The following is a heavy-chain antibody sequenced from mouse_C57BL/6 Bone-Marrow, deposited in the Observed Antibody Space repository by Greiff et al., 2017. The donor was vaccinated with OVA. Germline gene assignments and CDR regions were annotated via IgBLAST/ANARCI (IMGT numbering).Heavy chain of an antibody. J-gene: IGHJ3*01. CDR3: ARGSGYGFAY. CDR2: INPGSGGT. CDR1: GYAFTNYL. Sequence: VQLQESGAELVRPGTSVKVSCKASGYAFTNYLIEWVKQRPGQGLEWIGVINPGSGGTNYNEKFKGKATLTADKSSSTAYMQLSSLTSEDSAVYFCARGSGYGFAYWGQGTLVTVSA. D-gene: IGHD3-2*02. V-gene: IGHV1-54*01.